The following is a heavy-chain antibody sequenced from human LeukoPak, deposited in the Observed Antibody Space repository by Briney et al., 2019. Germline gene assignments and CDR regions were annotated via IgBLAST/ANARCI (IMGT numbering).Heavy chain of an antibody. CDR3: ASKRNGNHFDY. V-gene: IGHV4-30-2*01. CDR2: IYHGGST. CDR1: GGSVSSGGYS. J-gene: IGHJ4*02. D-gene: IGHD5-24*01. Sequence: SETLSLTCAVSGGSVSSGGYSWNWIRQPPGKGLEWIGYIYHGGSTYFNPSLKSRVTMSVDTSKNQLSLKLSSVTAADTAVYFCASKRNGNHFDYWGQGTLVTVSS.